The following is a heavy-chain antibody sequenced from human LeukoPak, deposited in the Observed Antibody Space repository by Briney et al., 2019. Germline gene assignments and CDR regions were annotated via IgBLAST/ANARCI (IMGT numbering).Heavy chain of an antibody. V-gene: IGHV1-8*03. CDR2: MNPNSGNT. CDR3: ARGLGSYYSDY. J-gene: IGHJ4*02. CDR1: GYTFTIYY. D-gene: IGHD1-26*01. Sequence: ASVKVSCRASGYTFTIYYINWVRQATGQGLEWMGWMNPNSGNTGYAQKFQGRVTITRNTSISTAYMELSSLRSEDTAVYYCARGLGSYYSDYWGQGTLVTVSS.